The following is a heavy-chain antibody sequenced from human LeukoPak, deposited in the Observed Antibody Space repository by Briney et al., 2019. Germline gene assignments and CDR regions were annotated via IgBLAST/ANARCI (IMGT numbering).Heavy chain of an antibody. CDR2: INHSGST. CDR1: GGSFSGYY. J-gene: IGHJ2*01. Sequence: SETLSLTCAVYGGSFSGYYWSWIRQPPGKGLEWIGEINHSGSTNYNPSLKSRVTISVDTSKNQSSLKLSSVTAADTAVYYCARHRAMRSRHWYFDLWGRGTLVTVSS. D-gene: IGHD2-2*01. CDR3: ARHRAMRSRHWYFDL. V-gene: IGHV4-34*01.